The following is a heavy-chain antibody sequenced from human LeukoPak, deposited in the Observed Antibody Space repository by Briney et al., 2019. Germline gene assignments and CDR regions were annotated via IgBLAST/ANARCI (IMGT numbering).Heavy chain of an antibody. J-gene: IGHJ5*02. CDR3: ARENVYDFWSGYYQNWFDP. CDR1: GGSFSGYY. Sequence: SETLSLTCAVYGGSFSGYYWSWIRQPAGKGLEWIGRIYTSGSTNYNPSLKSRVTMSVDTSKNQFSLKLSSVTAADTAVYYCARENVYDFWSGYYQNWFDPWGQGTLVTVSS. D-gene: IGHD3-3*01. V-gene: IGHV4-4*07. CDR2: IYTSGST.